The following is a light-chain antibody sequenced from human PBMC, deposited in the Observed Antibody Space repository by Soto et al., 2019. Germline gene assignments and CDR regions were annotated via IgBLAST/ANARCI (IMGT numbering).Light chain of an antibody. CDR1: QSVSSN. Sequence: MTQSPATLSVSPGERATLSCRASQSVSSNLAWYQQKPGKAPKLLIYEASTLQSGVPSRFSGSGSGTDFTLTISCLQSEDFATYYCQQYYSYPSITFGQGTRLEIK. V-gene: IGKV1-8*01. CDR3: QQYYSYPSIT. CDR2: EAS. J-gene: IGKJ5*01.